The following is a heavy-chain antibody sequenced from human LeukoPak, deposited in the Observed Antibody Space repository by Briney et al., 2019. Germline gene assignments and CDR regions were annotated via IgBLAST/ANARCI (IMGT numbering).Heavy chain of an antibody. CDR1: GGILSNYT. Sequence: SVKVSCKASGGILSNYTISWVRQAPGQGLEWMGGLIPIFGTPYYAQNVQGRVTITADESTSTAFLELRSLKSEDTAVYYCARDRPGRELLPYFDYWGQGTLVTVSS. CDR2: LIPIFGTP. V-gene: IGHV1-69*13. D-gene: IGHD1-26*01. CDR3: ARDRPGRELLPYFDY. J-gene: IGHJ4*02.